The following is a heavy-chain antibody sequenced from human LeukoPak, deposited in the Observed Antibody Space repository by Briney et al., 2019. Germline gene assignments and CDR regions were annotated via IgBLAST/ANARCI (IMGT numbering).Heavy chain of an antibody. J-gene: IGHJ6*02. CDR1: GFTFSYYY. D-gene: IGHD6-13*01. CDR2: ISSSGSTI. CDR3: ARDAGYSSTYYGMDV. Sequence: GGSLRLSCAASGFTFSYYYMSWIRQAPGKGLEWVSYISSSGSTIYYADSVKGRFTISRDNAKNSLYLQMNSLRAEDTAVYYCARDAGYSSTYYGMDVWGQGTTVTVSS. V-gene: IGHV3-11*01.